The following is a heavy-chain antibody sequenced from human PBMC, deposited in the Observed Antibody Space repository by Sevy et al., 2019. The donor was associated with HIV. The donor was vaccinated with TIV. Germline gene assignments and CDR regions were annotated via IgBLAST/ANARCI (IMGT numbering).Heavy chain of an antibody. V-gene: IGHV3-23*01. J-gene: IGHJ6*02. CDR1: GFTFSSYA. CDR3: AKDWFYYYYGMDV. D-gene: IGHD3-10*01. Sequence: GGSLRLSCAASGFTFSSYAMSWVRQAPGKGLEWVSAISGSGGSTYYADFVKGRFTISRDNSKNTLYLQMNSLRAEDTAVYYCAKDWFYYYYGMDVWGQGTTVTVSS. CDR2: ISGSGGST.